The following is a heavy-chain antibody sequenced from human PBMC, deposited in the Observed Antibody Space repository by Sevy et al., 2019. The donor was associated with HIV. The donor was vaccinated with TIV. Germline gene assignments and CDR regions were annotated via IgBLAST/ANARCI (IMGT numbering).Heavy chain of an antibody. V-gene: IGHV3-30*03. Sequence: GGSLRLSCAASGFTFSNYGIHWVRQAPGKGLEWVAITSYDGHNNYYEDSVKGRFTISRDNSKNTLYLQMNSLRAEDTAVYYCATEYSNGFDYWGQGTRVTVSS. D-gene: IGHD4-4*01. J-gene: IGHJ4*02. CDR2: TSYDGHNN. CDR1: GFTFSNYG. CDR3: ATEYSNGFDY.